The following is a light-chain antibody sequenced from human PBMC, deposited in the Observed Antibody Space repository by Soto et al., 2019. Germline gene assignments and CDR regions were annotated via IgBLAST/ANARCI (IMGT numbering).Light chain of an antibody. Sequence: LTQPASVSGSPGQSVTISCTGTSSDVGGYTYVSWYQQHPGKAPKLIIYEVTYRPSGISNRFSGSKSGNTASLTISGLQAEDEADYYCSSYTTSNTLVFGTGTKVTVL. CDR3: SSYTTSNTLV. CDR1: SSDVGGYTY. V-gene: IGLV2-14*01. J-gene: IGLJ1*01. CDR2: EVT.